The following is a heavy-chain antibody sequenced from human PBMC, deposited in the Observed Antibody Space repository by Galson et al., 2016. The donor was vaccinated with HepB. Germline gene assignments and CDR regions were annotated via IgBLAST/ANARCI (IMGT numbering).Heavy chain of an antibody. CDR2: IWYDGTYK. CDR1: GFTFSSYG. J-gene: IGHJ3*02. V-gene: IGHV3-33*01. D-gene: IGHD1-26*01. Sequence: SLRLSCAASGFTFSSYGMHWVRQAPGKGLEWVAVIWYDGTYKYYVDSVKGRFTISRDNSKNTLYLQMNSLRAEDTAVYYCARDAWEVNALDIWGQGTMVTVSS. CDR3: ARDAWEVNALDI.